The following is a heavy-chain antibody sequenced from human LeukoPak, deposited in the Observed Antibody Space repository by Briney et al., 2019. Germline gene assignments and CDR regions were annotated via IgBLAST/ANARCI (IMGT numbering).Heavy chain of an antibody. Sequence: GGSLRLSCAASGFTFSDYYMSWIRQAPGKGLEWVSYISSSGSTIYYADSVKGRFTISRDNAKNSLYLQMNSLRAEDTAVYYGGMYSGGWYYRGGGDFDYWGQGTLVTVSS. CDR2: ISSSGSTI. J-gene: IGHJ4*02. CDR3: GMYSGGWYYRGGGDFDY. CDR1: GFTFSDYY. D-gene: IGHD6-19*01. V-gene: IGHV3-11*01.